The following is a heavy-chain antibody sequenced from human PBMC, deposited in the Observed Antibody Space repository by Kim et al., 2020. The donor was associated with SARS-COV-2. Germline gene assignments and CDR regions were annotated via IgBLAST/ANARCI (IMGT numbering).Heavy chain of an antibody. Sequence: GGSLRLSCAASGITFDSYAMSWVRQAPGKGLEWVSSLINDGHTKYTDSVKGRFSISSDNSRTTLYLQMNSLRSDDTAVYYCAKYEGHGSGTYTYRGQGTLVVVSS. CDR3: AKYEGHGSGTYTY. CDR2: LINDGHT. J-gene: IGHJ4*02. CDR1: GITFDSYA. D-gene: IGHD3-10*01. V-gene: IGHV3-23*01.